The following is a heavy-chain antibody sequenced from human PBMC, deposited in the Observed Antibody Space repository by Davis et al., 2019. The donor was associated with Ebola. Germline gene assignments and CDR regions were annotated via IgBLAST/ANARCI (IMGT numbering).Heavy chain of an antibody. D-gene: IGHD3-22*01. CDR2: ISGSGGST. CDR3: TRHAYYYDSSGYYPANDY. CDR1: GFASIINA. Sequence: PGGSLRPSCEAVGFASIINAINGVPQAPGKGLEWVSGISGSGGSTYDANPVKGQFTISRDNAKNSLYLQMNSLKTEDTAVYYCTRHAYYYDSSGYYPANDYWGQGTLVTVSS. V-gene: IGHV3-23*01. J-gene: IGHJ4*02.